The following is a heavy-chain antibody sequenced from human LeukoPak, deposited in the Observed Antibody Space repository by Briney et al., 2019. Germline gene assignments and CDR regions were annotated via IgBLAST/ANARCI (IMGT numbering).Heavy chain of an antibody. Sequence: GGSLRLSCAASGFTFSSFAMSWVRQAPGKGLEWVSAITSGGTTYYADSVKGRFTISGENAKNSLYLQMNSLRAGDTAVYYCVRVAKERVGGVYYFDYWGQGTPVTVSS. J-gene: IGHJ4*02. CDR3: VRVAKERVGGVYYFDY. CDR1: GFTFSSFA. V-gene: IGHV3-23*01. CDR2: ITSGGTT. D-gene: IGHD1-1*01.